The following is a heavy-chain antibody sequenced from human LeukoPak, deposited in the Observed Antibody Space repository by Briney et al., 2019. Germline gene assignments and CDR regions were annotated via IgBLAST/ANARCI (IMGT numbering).Heavy chain of an antibody. D-gene: IGHD3-9*01. V-gene: IGHV4-34*01. CDR3: ARLGLYDIVTDDVFDF. CDR2: INHSGSP. Sequence: PSETLSLTCAVYGRSFSGYDWTWIRQPPGKGLEWIGQINHSGSPKYNPSLKSRVTISVDMSKNQISLKLNCVTAADTAPYYCARLGLYDIVTDDVFDFWGKGTMVTVSS. J-gene: IGHJ3*01. CDR1: GRSFSGYD.